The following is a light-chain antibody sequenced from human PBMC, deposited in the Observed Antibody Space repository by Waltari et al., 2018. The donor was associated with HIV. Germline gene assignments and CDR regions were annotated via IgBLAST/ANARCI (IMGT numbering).Light chain of an antibody. CDR1: TLTDQN. J-gene: IGLJ1*01. CDR3: QSVDSKDSHYV. Sequence: SYELTQPPSVSVSPGQTARITCSGETLTDQNVYWYQQKSGQAPVLVMYKDSERHSGIPERCYGSTSGTTVTLIISGVQAEDEADYYCQSVDSKDSHYVFGTGTKVTVL. V-gene: IGLV3-25*03. CDR2: KDS.